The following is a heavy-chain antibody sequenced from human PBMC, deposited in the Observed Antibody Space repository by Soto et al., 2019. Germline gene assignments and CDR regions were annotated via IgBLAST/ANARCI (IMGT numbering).Heavy chain of an antibody. CDR2: INHSGST. D-gene: IGHD3-10*01. J-gene: IGHJ5*02. Sequence: SETLSLTCTVSGGSISSSSYYWTWIRQPPGTGLEWIGEINHSGSTNYNPSLKSRVTISVDTSKNQFSLKLSSVTAADTAVYYCARHLYGSGERFDPWGQGTLVTVSS. V-gene: IGHV4-39*01. CDR3: ARHLYGSGERFDP. CDR1: GGSISSSSYY.